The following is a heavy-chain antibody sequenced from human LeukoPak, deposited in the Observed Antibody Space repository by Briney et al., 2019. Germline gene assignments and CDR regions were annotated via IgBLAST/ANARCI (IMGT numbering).Heavy chain of an antibody. D-gene: IGHD1-1*01. CDR3: ARDHNWGFDY. V-gene: IGHV4-61*02. J-gene: IGHJ4*02. CDR1: GGSISSGSYY. CDR2: IYTSGST. Sequence: PSETLSLTCTVSGGSISSGSYYWSWIRQPAGKGLEWIGRIYTSGSTNYNPSLKSRVTISVDTSKNQFSLKPSSVTAADTAVYYCARDHNWGFDYWGQGTLVTVSS.